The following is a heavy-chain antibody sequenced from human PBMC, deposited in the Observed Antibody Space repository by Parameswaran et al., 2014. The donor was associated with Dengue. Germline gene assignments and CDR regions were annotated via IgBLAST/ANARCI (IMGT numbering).Heavy chain of an antibody. D-gene: IGHD2-2*02. CDR3: ARDADKDIVVVPAAIKGVSDV. CDR2: ISSSGSTI. J-gene: IGHJ6*02. Sequence: VRQMPGKGLEWVSYISSSGSTIYYADSVKGRFTISRDNAKNSLYLQMNSLRAEDTAVYYCARDADKDIVVVPAAIKGVSDVWGQGTTVTVSS. V-gene: IGHV3-11*01.